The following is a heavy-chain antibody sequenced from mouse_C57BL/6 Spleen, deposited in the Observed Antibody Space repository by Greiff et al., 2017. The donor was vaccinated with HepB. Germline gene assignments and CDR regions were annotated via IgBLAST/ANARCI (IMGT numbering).Heavy chain of an antibody. V-gene: IGHV5-9-1*02. J-gene: IGHJ3*01. D-gene: IGHD1-1*01. Sequence: EVKLVESGEGLVKPGGSLKLSCAASGFTFSSYAMSWVRQTPEKRLEWVAYISSGGDYIYYADTVKGRFTISRDNARNTLYLQMSSLKSEDTAMYYCTRGTTVVARDWFAYWGQGTLVTVSA. CDR2: ISSGGDYI. CDR3: TRGTTVVARDWFAY. CDR1: GFTFSSYA.